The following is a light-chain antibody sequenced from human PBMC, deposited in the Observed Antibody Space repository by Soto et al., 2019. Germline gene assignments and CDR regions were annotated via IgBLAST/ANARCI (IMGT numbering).Light chain of an antibody. Sequence: DIQMTQSPSSLSASVGDRVTITCRASQGIGTYLAWYQQRPGKVPKLLIYAASTLQSGVPSRFSGSGSGPDFTLTISSLQPEDVATYYCQKYDHAPLTFGGGTKVDI. V-gene: IGKV1-27*01. CDR2: AAS. J-gene: IGKJ4*01. CDR3: QKYDHAPLT. CDR1: QGIGTY.